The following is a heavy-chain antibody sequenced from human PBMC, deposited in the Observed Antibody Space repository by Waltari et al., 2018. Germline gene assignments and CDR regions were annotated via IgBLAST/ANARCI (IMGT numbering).Heavy chain of an antibody. D-gene: IGHD3-3*01. Sequence: EVQLVQSGAEVKKPGESLKSSCQGSGYSFSSYWIGGVRQVAGKGLEWRGSIYPADSDTRYNPPFQGRVTISADKSISTAYLQWTNLKASDAAIYYCAKWAFWSGHSPYGMDVWGQGTTVTVS. CDR2: IYPADSDT. J-gene: IGHJ6*02. V-gene: IGHV5-51*03. CDR3: AKWAFWSGHSPYGMDV. CDR1: GYSFSSYW.